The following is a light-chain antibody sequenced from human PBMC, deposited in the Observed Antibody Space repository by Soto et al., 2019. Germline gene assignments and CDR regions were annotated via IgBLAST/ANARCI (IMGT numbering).Light chain of an antibody. CDR2: GAS. Sequence: EIVMTQSPATLSVSPGERATLSCRASQSVSSNLAWYQQRPGQAPRLLIYGASTRATGIPARFSRSGSGTEFTLTISSLQSEDFAGDYCQQYNNWPRLTVGGGTKVEIK. CDR3: QQYNNWPRLT. J-gene: IGKJ4*01. V-gene: IGKV3-15*01. CDR1: QSVSSN.